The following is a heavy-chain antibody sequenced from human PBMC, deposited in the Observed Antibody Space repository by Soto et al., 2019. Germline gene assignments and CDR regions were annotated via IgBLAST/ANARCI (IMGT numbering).Heavy chain of an antibody. V-gene: IGHV1-69*01. Sequence: QVQLVQCGAEVKKPGSSVKVSCKASGGTFSSYAISWVRQAPGQGLEWMGGIIPIFGTANYAQKFQGRVTITADESSSTAYMVLSSLRSEDTAVYYCARDRYYGSGSWDYGMDVWGQGNTVTVSS. D-gene: IGHD3-10*01. CDR1: GGTFSSYA. CDR3: ARDRYYGSGSWDYGMDV. CDR2: IIPIFGTA. J-gene: IGHJ6*02.